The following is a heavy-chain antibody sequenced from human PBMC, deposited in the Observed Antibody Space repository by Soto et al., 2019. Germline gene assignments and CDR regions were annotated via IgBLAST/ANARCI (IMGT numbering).Heavy chain of an antibody. J-gene: IGHJ6*02. CDR1: GYTFTSYD. CDR2: MNPNSGNT. D-gene: IGHD3-3*01. Sequence: QVQLVQSGAEVKKPGASVKVSCKASGYTFTSYDINWVRQATGQGLEWMGWMNPNSGNTGYAQKFQGRVTLTRNTSIITAYMELSSLRSEDTAVYYCARGRGSPYYDFWSGYYSLYYYYGMDVWGQGTTVTVSS. CDR3: ARGRGSPYYDFWSGYYSLYYYYGMDV. V-gene: IGHV1-8*01.